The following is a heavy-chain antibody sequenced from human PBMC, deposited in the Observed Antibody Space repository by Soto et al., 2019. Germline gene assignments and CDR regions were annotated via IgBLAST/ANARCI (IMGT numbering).Heavy chain of an antibody. V-gene: IGHV2-26*01. CDR2: IFSTDEK. D-gene: IGHD6-19*01. Sequence: QGTLKESGPVLVKPPETLPLTCPVSGFSFATERMGVSWVRQPPGKALEWLAHIFSTDEKSYSPSLETRLTISKDTSKSQVVRTMTDMNPGDTATYYCARTTSNIAVAGPEVDSWGQGTRVTVSS. CDR1: GFSFATERMG. CDR3: ARTTSNIAVAGPEVDS. J-gene: IGHJ4*02.